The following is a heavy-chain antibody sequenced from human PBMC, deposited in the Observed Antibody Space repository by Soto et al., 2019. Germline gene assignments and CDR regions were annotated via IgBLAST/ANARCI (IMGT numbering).Heavy chain of an antibody. J-gene: IGHJ4*02. Sequence: QEQLVQSGAEVKKPGSSVKVSCKASGGLFSSYPISWVRQVPGQGLEWMGGIIPVFQTAYYTQRFQGRVTIPADESTNTAYMGLSSLRSEDTAIYYCARGGSGYTWFNEFWGQGTLVTVSS. V-gene: IGHV1-69*01. CDR3: ARGGSGYTWFNEF. CDR2: IIPVFQTA. CDR1: GGLFSSYP. D-gene: IGHD3-22*01.